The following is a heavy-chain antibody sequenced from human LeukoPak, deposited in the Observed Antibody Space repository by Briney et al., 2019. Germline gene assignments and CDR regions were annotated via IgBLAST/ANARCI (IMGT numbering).Heavy chain of an antibody. CDR3: ARQVVGYCSSTSCSRDYYYYYYMDV. J-gene: IGHJ6*03. CDR2: IYPGDSDT. V-gene: IGHV5-51*01. D-gene: IGHD2-2*01. Sequence: GESLQISCKGSGYSFTSYWIGWVRQMPGKGLEWMEIIYPGDSDTRYSPSFQGQVTISADKSISTAYLQWSSLKASDTAMYYCARQVVGYCSSTSCSRDYYYYYYMDVWGKGTTVTISS. CDR1: GYSFTSYW.